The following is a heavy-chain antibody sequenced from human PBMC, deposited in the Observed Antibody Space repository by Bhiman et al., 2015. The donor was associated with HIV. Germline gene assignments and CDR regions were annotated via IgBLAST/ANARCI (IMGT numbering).Heavy chain of an antibody. D-gene: IGHD1-26*01. CDR1: GFTFSTSG. CDR3: ASTGGGFY. V-gene: IGHV3-30*03. CDR2: ISYDGSNK. J-gene: IGHJ4*02. Sequence: QVQLVESGGGVVQPGRSLRLSCAASGFTFSTSGMHWVRQAPGKGMEWVAVISYDGSNKYYADSVKGRFTISRDNSKNTLYLQMNSLRAEDTAVYYCASTGGGFYWGQGTLVTVSS.